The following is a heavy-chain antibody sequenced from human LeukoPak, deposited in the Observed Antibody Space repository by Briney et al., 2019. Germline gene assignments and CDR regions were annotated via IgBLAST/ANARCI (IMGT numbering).Heavy chain of an antibody. CDR1: GFTFSSYG. V-gene: IGHV3-30*18. J-gene: IGHJ5*02. CDR2: ISYDGSNK. CDR3: AKDLRSPSGYSYGPGGP. D-gene: IGHD5-18*01. Sequence: GRSLRLSCAASGFTFSSYGMHWVRQAPGKGLEWVAVISYDGSNKYYADSVKGRFTISRDNSKNTLYLQMNSLRAEDTAVYYCAKDLRSPSGYSYGPGGPWGQGTLVTVSS.